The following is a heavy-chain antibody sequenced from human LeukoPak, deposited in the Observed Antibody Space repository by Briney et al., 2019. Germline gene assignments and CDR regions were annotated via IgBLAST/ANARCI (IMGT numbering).Heavy chain of an antibody. CDR1: GFSFSNYG. V-gene: IGHV3-23*01. J-gene: IGHJ4*02. D-gene: IGHD2-2*01. Sequence: GGSLRLSCAASGFSFSNYGMSWVRQAPGKGLEWVSVISGSGGSTYYADSVKGRFTISRDNSKNTLYLQMNSLRAEDTAVYYCAKDLSGYCSTSCYDSWGQGTLVTVSS. CDR2: ISGSGGST. CDR3: AKDLSGYCSTSCYDS.